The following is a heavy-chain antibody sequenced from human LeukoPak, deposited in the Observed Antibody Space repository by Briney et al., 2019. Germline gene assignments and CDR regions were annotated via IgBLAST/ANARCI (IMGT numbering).Heavy chain of an antibody. CDR2: MRRDGNEI. V-gene: IGHV3-7*01. Sequence: GGPLRLSCSASGFTFSTYWMSWVRQAPGKGLEWVANMRRDGNEIYYLDSVRGRFTISRDNAKNSLYLQMNSLRDEDTAVYYCARDRPKITIFGVVHRQPGDYWGQGTLVTVSS. J-gene: IGHJ4*02. CDR1: GFTFSTYW. D-gene: IGHD3-3*01. CDR3: ARDRPKITIFGVVHRQPGDY.